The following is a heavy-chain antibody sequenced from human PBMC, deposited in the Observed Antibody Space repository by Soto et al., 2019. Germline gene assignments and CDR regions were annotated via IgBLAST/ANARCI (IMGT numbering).Heavy chain of an antibody. J-gene: IGHJ4*02. CDR1: GFTFSTYA. CDR2: ISAGGGST. Sequence: EAQLLESGGGLVQPGGSLRLSCAASGFTFSTYAMSWVRQAPGKGLEWVSAISAGGGSTYYADSVKGRFTISRDNSKNTLYLQMNSLRAEDTAVYYCAKIPTLYVDYWGQGTLVTVSS. CDR3: AKIPTLYVDY. V-gene: IGHV3-23*01.